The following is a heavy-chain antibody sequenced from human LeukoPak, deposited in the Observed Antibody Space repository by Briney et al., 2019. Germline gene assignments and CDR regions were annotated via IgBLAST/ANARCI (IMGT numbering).Heavy chain of an antibody. CDR2: ISSSGSTI. CDR3: WTTVTTSDAFDI. CDR1: GFTFSDYY. J-gene: IGHJ3*02. Sequence: GGSLRLSCAASGFTFSDYYMSWIRQAPGKGLEWVSYISSSGSTIYYADSVKGRLTISRDNAKNSLYLQMNSLRAEDTAVYYCWTTVTTSDAFDIWGQGTMVTVSS. D-gene: IGHD4-17*01. V-gene: IGHV3-11*01.